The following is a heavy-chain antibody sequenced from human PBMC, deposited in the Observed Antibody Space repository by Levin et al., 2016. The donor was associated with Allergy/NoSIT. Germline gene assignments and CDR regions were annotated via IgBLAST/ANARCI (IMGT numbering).Heavy chain of an antibody. J-gene: IGHJ2*01. D-gene: IGHD5-12*01. CDR1: GGSFSGYY. CDR2: INHSGST. CDR3: AKHPFYGYDRWYFDL. Sequence: GSLRLSCAVYGGSFSGYYWSWIRQPPGKGLEWIGEINHSGSTNYNPSLKSRVTISVDTSKNQFSLKLSSVTAADTAVYYCAKHPFYGYDRWYFDLWGRGALVTVSS. V-gene: IGHV4-34*01.